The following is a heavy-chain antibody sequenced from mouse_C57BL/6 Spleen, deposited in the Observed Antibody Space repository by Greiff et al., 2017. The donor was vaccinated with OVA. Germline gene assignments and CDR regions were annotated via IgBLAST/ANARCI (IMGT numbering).Heavy chain of an antibody. J-gene: IGHJ4*01. V-gene: IGHV5-4*01. CDR3: AREDGIYYGNSSYAMDY. Sequence: EVQGVESGGGLVKPGGSLKLSCAASGFTFSSYAMSWVRQTPEKRLEWVATISDGGSYTSYPDNVKGRFTISRDNAKNNLYLQMSHLKSDDTAMYYCAREDGIYYGNSSYAMDYWGQGTSVTVSS. CDR1: GFTFSSYA. D-gene: IGHD2-1*01. CDR2: ISDGGSYT.